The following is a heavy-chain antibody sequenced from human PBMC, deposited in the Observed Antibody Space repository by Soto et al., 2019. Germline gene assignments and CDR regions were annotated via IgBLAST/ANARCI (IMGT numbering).Heavy chain of an antibody. CDR3: ARDRITMVRGVIIPSPDY. D-gene: IGHD3-10*01. V-gene: IGHV4-61*01. CDR2: IYYSGST. J-gene: IGHJ4*02. Sequence: QVQLQESGPGLVKPSETLSLTCTVSGGSVSSGSYYWSWIRQPPGKGLEWIGYIYYSGSTNYNPSLTSRVTISVDTSKNQFSLKLSSVTAADTAVYYCARDRITMVRGVIIPSPDYWGQGTLVTVSS. CDR1: GGSVSSGSYY.